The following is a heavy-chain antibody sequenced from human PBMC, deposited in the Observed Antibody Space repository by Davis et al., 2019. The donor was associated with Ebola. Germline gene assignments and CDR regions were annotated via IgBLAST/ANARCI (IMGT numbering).Heavy chain of an antibody. D-gene: IGHD2-2*01. CDR1: GYTFTSYY. J-gene: IGHJ5*02. CDR3: AREGVVPAAITSNWFDP. Sequence: ASVKVSCKASGYTFTSYYMHWVRQAPGQGLEWMGIINPSGGSTSYAQKFQGRVTMTRDTSTSTVYMELSSLRSEDTAVYYCAREGVVPAAITSNWFDPWGQGTLVTVSS. CDR2: INPSGGST. V-gene: IGHV1-46*01.